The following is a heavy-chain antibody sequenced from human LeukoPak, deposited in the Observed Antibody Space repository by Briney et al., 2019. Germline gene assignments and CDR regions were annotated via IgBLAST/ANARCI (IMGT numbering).Heavy chain of an antibody. CDR3: GIGGVDGYYFDH. CDR2: ISGGGGYP. CDR1: GFSFSGQV. Sequence: GGPLTLPCTASGFSFSGQVAIWTRHPTGRGLEGVSSISGGGGYPYNAHSVKGRLTIPRDNSKNTHYVHIHSLRGEEGGVYYFGIGGVDGYYFDHWGQGTLVTVSS. D-gene: IGHD3-3*01. V-gene: IGHV3-23*01. J-gene: IGHJ4*02.